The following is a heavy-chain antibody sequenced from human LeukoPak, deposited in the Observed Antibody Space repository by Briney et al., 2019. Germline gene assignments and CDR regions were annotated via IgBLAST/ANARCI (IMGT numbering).Heavy chain of an antibody. CDR2: ISSSGNTI. V-gene: IGHV3-11*04. Sequence: GGSLRLSCAASGFTFSDYYMSWIRQAPGKGLEWVSYISSSGNTIYYADSLKGRFTISRDNAKNSLYLQMNSLRAEDTAVYYCASQPTVTTMDFDYWGQGTLVTVSS. D-gene: IGHD4-17*01. CDR1: GFTFSDYY. J-gene: IGHJ4*02. CDR3: ASQPTVTTMDFDY.